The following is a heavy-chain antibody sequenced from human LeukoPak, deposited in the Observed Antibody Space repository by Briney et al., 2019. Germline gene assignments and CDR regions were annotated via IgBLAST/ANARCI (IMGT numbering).Heavy chain of an antibody. CDR1: GGSFSGYY. CDR3: ARDLRRDAIVVFYGMDV. Sequence: SETLSLTCAVYGGSFSGYYWSWIRQPPGKGLEWIGEINHSGSTNYNPSLKSRVTISVDTSKNQFSLKLSSVTAADTAVYYCARDLRRDAIVVFYGMDVWGQGTTVTVSS. V-gene: IGHV4-34*01. CDR2: INHSGST. J-gene: IGHJ6*02. D-gene: IGHD3-22*01.